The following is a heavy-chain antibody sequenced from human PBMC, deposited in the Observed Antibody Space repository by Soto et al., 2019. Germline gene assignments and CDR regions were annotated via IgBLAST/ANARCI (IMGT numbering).Heavy chain of an antibody. D-gene: IGHD4-17*01. CDR1: EFTFSMFS. Sequence: GGYLGLACSASEFTFSMFSMHWVRQAPGKGLEYVSVISSNGDSTYYADSVKGRFTISRDNSKNTLYLQMSSLRAVDTAVYYCVHPRSTVQIPPTWGQGTRVTVSS. CDR3: VHPRSTVQIPPT. CDR2: ISSNGDST. V-gene: IGHV3-64D*06. J-gene: IGHJ5*02.